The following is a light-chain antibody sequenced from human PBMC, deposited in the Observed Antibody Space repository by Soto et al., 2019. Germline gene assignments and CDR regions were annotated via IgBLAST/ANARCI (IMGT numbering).Light chain of an antibody. V-gene: IGKV3-15*01. J-gene: IGKJ1*01. CDR3: QNNNNWPWT. Sequence: EIVMTQSPATLSVSPGERAILSCRASQRVSTDLAWYQQKPGQAPRLLIYRASTRAPGITAMFRGSRSGTEFTLTISGLQSEDLALYYCQNNNNWPWTFGQATKVEIK. CDR2: RAS. CDR1: QRVSTD.